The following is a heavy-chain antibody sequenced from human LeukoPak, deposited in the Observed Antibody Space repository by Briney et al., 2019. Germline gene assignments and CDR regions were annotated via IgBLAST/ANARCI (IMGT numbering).Heavy chain of an antibody. CDR2: FYHGGST. Sequence: SETLSLTCTVSGYSFSTGYYWDWIRQPRGKGLEWIGTFYHGGSTYYNPSLKSRVTISVDTSKNQFSLKLSSVTAADTAVYYCARGGLSVGDDAFDIWGQGTMVTVSS. D-gene: IGHD3-10*01. J-gene: IGHJ3*02. V-gene: IGHV4-38-2*02. CDR3: ARGGLSVGDDAFDI. CDR1: GYSFSTGYY.